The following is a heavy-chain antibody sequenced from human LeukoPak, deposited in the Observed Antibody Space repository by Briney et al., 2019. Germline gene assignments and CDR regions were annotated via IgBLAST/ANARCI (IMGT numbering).Heavy chain of an antibody. CDR2: IGTAGEI. V-gene: IGHV3-13*01. D-gene: IGHD6-19*01. Sequence: GGSLRLSCAASGFTFRSYDMHWVRQATGKGLEWVSGIGTAGEIYYPGSVKGRFTISRENAKNSLYLQMNSLRAGDTAVYYCAKNMGRWLVTQTAEYFQNWGQGSLVTVSS. CDR3: AKNMGRWLVTQTAEYFQN. CDR1: GFTFRSYD. J-gene: IGHJ1*01.